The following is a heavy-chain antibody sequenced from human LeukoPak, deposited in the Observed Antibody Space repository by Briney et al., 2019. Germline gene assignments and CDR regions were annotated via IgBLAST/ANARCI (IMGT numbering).Heavy chain of an antibody. J-gene: IGHJ4*02. CDR3: ASSGAGRFDY. CDR1: GYSISSGYY. CDR2: IYTSGST. D-gene: IGHD1-26*01. V-gene: IGHV4-4*07. Sequence: SETLSLTCTVSGYSISSGYYWSWIRQPAGKGLEWIGRIYTSGSTNYNPSLKSRVTMSVDTSKNQFSLKLSSVTAADTAVYYCASSGAGRFDYLGQGTLVTVSS.